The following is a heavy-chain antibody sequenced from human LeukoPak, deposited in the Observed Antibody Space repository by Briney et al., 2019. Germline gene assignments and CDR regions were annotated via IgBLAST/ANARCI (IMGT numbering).Heavy chain of an antibody. D-gene: IGHD2-2*01. CDR1: GFTFSSYG. V-gene: IGHV3-30*02. J-gene: IGHJ4*02. CDR3: AKDHCSSTSCHFDY. CDR2: IRYDGSNK. Sequence: GGSLRLSCAASGFTFSSYGMHWVRQAPGKGLEWVAFIRYDGSNKYYADSVKGRFTISRDNSKNTLYLQMNSPRAEDAAVYYCAKDHCSSTSCHFDYWGQGTLVTVSS.